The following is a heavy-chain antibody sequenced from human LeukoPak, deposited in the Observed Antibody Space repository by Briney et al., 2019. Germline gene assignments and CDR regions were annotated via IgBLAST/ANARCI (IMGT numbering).Heavy chain of an antibody. D-gene: IGHD6-13*01. J-gene: IGHJ4*02. CDR2: TWYDGSNK. CDR3: ARDYQAAAPSYYFDY. CDR1: GFTFSSYG. V-gene: IGHV3-33*01. Sequence: GGSLRLSCAASGFTFSSYGMHWVRQAPGKGLEWVAVTWYDGSNKYYADSVKGRFTISRDNSKNTLYLQMNSLRAEDTAVYYCARDYQAAAPSYYFDYWGQGTLVTVSS.